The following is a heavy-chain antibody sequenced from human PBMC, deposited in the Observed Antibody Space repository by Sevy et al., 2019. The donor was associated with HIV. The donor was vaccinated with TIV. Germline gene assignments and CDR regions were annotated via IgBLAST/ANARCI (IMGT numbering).Heavy chain of an antibody. CDR2: ISSSSSTI. Sequence: GGSLRLSCAASGFTFSSYSMNWVRQAPGKGLEWVSYISSSSSTIYYAYSVKGRFTISRDNAKNSLYLQMNSLRDEDTAVYYCARDGVMVRGVIITNWFDPWGQGTLVTVSS. J-gene: IGHJ5*02. D-gene: IGHD3-10*01. CDR1: GFTFSSYS. CDR3: ARDGVMVRGVIITNWFDP. V-gene: IGHV3-48*02.